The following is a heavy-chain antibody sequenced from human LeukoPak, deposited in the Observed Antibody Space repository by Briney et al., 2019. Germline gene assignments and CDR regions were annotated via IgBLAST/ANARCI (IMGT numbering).Heavy chain of an antibody. CDR2: ISYDGSNK. Sequence: GGSLRLSCAASGFTFSSYSMNWVRQAPGKGLEWVAVISYDGSNKYYADSVRGRFTISRDNSKNTLYLQMNSLRAEDTAVYYCAKGFYGSGKDSFDIWGQGTMVTVSS. J-gene: IGHJ3*02. CDR1: GFTFSSYS. CDR3: AKGFYGSGKDSFDI. V-gene: IGHV3-30*18. D-gene: IGHD3-10*01.